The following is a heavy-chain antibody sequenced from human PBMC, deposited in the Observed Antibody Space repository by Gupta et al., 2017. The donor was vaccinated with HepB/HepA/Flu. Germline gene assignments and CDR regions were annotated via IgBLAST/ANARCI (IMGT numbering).Heavy chain of an antibody. CDR3: AKDSLPYDFWSGYSPYYYYGMDV. CDR2: ISWNSGSI. D-gene: IGHD3-3*01. J-gene: IGHJ6*02. Sequence: ESGGGLVQPGRSLRLSCAASGFTFDDYAMHWVRQATGKGLEWVSGISWNSGSIGYADSVKGRFTISRDNAKNSLYLQMNSLRAEDTALYYCAKDSLPYDFWSGYSPYYYYGMDVWGQGTTVTGSS. CDR1: GFTFDDYA. V-gene: IGHV3-9*01.